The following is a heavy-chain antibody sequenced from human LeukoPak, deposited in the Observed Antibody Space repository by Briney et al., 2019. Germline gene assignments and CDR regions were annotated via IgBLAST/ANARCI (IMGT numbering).Heavy chain of an antibody. CDR2: MNPNSDNT. J-gene: IGHJ4*02. V-gene: IGHV1-8*01. Sequence: GASVTVSCKASGCTFTSYDINWVRQATGQGLAWMGWMNPNSDNTGYAQKFQGRVTMTRNTSISTAYMELSSLRSEDTAVYYCARAGGYCGRISCPYYFDYWGQGSLVAVSS. CDR1: GCTFTSYD. D-gene: IGHD2-15*01. CDR3: ARAGGYCGRISCPYYFDY.